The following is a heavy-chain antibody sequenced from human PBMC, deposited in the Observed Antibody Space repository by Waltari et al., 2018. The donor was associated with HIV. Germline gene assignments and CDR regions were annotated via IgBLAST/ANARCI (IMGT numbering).Heavy chain of an antibody. V-gene: IGHV4-61*02. D-gene: IGHD3-3*01. Sequence: QVQLQESGPGLVKPSQTLSLTCTVSGGSISSGSYYWSWIRQPAGKGLEWIGRIYTSGSTNYNPSLKSRVTISVDTSKNQFSLKLSSVTAADTAVYYCARLSFGVVTNWGQGTLVTVSS. CDR2: IYTSGST. CDR1: GGSISSGSYY. CDR3: ARLSFGVVTN. J-gene: IGHJ4*02.